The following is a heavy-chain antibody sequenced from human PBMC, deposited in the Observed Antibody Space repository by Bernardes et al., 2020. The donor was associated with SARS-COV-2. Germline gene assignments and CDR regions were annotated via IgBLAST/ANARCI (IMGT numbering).Heavy chain of an antibody. J-gene: IGHJ3*02. CDR1: GFTFRTYG. CDR3: ARAPRYCSAGTCYGAFDI. CDR2: VWYDGSNK. D-gene: IGHD2-15*01. Sequence: SLRLSCAASGFTFRTYGMHWVRQAPGKGLEWVAVVWYDGSNKYFVDSVKGRFTLSRDTSKNTVYLQMNSLRAEDTAVYYCARAPRYCSAGTCYGAFDIWGQGTMVTVSS. V-gene: IGHV3-33*08.